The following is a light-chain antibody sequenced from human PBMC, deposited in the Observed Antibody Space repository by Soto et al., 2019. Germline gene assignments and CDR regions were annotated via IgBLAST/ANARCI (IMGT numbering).Light chain of an antibody. CDR3: QQSYSTPRT. J-gene: IGKJ1*01. Sequence: DIHITQSPSSLSASIRNSGTITSRASQSISSYLNWYQQKPGKAPKLLIYAASSLQSGVPSRFSGSGSGTDFTLTISSLQPEDFATYYCQQSYSTPRTFGQGTKVDIK. V-gene: IGKV1-39*01. CDR2: AAS. CDR1: QSISSY.